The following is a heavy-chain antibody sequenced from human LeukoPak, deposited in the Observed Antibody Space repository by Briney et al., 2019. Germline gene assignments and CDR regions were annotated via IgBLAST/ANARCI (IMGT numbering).Heavy chain of an antibody. Sequence: GGSLRLSCAASGFTFSSYSMNWVRQAPGKGLEWVSSISSSSSYIYYAGSVKGRFTISRDNAKNSLYLQMNSLRAEDTAVYYCARDGRYSSGWDAFDIWGQGTMVTVSS. CDR1: GFTFSSYS. J-gene: IGHJ3*02. V-gene: IGHV3-21*01. D-gene: IGHD6-19*01. CDR2: ISSSSSYI. CDR3: ARDGRYSSGWDAFDI.